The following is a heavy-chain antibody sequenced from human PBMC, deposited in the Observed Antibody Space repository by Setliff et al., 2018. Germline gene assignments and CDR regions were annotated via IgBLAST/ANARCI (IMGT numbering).Heavy chain of an antibody. D-gene: IGHD6-13*01. CDR2: IYSGGST. Sequence: PGGSLRLSCAASGFTVTDNYMSWVRQAPGKGLEWVSIIYSGGSTDYGDSVKGRFTISRDKAKNTVFLQMNSLRAEDTAVYYCARDPGPPAAHFRALGYGMDVWGQGTTVTVSS. J-gene: IGHJ6*02. CDR3: ARDPGPPAAHFRALGYGMDV. V-gene: IGHV3-66*01. CDR1: GFTVTDNY.